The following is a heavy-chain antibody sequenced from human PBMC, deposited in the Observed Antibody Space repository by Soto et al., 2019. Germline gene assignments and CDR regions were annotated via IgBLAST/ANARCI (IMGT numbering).Heavy chain of an antibody. CDR2: IYWDDDK. CDR1: GFSLNTRGVG. J-gene: IGHJ3*02. V-gene: IGHV2-5*02. CDR3: AHLMITFGGVIGDDAFDI. D-gene: IGHD3-16*02. Sequence: QITLKESGPTLVKPTQTLTLTCTFSGFSLNTRGVGVGWIRQPPGKALEWLEVIYWDDDKRYSPSLKSRLTITKDTSKNLVVLKMTNMDPVDTATYYCAHLMITFGGVIGDDAFDIWGQGTMVTVSS.